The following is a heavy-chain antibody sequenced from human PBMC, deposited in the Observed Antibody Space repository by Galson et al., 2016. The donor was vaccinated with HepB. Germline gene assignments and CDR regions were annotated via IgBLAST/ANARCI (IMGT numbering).Heavy chain of an antibody. CDR3: VRRVLGHFDY. Sequence: SLRLSCAASGFTFSSYSMNWVRQAPGKGLEWLSYISSSNTIIYYADSVKGRFTNPRDNAKKSLYLQMNSLRVEDTAVYYCVRRVLGHFDYWGQGTLVTVSS. J-gene: IGHJ4*02. D-gene: IGHD3-16*01. CDR1: GFTFSSYS. CDR2: ISSSNTII. V-gene: IGHV3-48*01.